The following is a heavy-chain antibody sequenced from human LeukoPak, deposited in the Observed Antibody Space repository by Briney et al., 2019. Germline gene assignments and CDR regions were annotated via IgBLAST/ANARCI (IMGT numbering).Heavy chain of an antibody. J-gene: IGHJ4*02. CDR1: GFSFSRYS. V-gene: IGHV3-48*01. CDR3: ARISDTVTTPFDY. D-gene: IGHD4-17*01. CDR2: ISSSSSTI. Sequence: GGSLRLSCAASGFSFSRYSMTWVRQAPGKGLEWLSYISSSSSTIYYADSVKGRFTISRDNAKNSLYLQMNSLRAEDTAVYYCARISDTVTTPFDYWGQGTLVTVSS.